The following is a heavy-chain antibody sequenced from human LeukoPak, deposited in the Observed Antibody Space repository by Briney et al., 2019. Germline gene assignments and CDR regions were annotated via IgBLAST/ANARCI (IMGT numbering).Heavy chain of an antibody. CDR3: ASDRISAVATDWFDP. J-gene: IGHJ5*02. CDR1: AFTFRSNA. D-gene: IGHD2-15*01. Sequence: GGSLRLSCAASAFTFRSNAMHWVRQAPGKGLEWVAVISYDGTDKDYADSVRGRFTISRDNSKNTLYLQMNSLRPEDTAVFYCASDRISAVATDWFDPWGQGTLGTVSS. V-gene: IGHV3-30*04. CDR2: ISYDGTDK.